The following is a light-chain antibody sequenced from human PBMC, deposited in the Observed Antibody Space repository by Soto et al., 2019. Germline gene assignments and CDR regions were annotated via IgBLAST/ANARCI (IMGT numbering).Light chain of an antibody. CDR2: KAS. V-gene: IGKV1-5*03. CDR1: QSIINW. J-gene: IGKJ1*01. CDR3: QEYNSYWT. Sequence: DNQMTQANGTRFGSVGGRVTITCRASQSIINWLAWYQQKPGKAPKLLIYKASSLESGVPSRFSGSGSGTEFTLTFRSLQPDDFGTYYCQEYNSYWTFAQGTKVDIK.